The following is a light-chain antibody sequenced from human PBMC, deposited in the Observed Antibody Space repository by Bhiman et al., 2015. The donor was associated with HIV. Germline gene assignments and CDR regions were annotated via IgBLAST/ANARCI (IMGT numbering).Light chain of an antibody. V-gene: IGLV3-25*02. CDR1: ALPKQY. CDR3: SSYAASDTYI. Sequence: SYELTQPPSVSVSPGQTARITCSGDALPKQYAYWYQVRPGQAPVLVMYKDSERPSGIPERFSGSKSGNTASLTVSGLQAEDEGDYYCSSYAASDTYIFGTGTKVTVL. CDR2: KDS. J-gene: IGLJ1*01.